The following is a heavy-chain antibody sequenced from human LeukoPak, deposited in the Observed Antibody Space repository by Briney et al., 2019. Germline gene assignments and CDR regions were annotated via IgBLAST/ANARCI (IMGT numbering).Heavy chain of an antibody. CDR2: INWNGGST. D-gene: IGHD1-26*01. CDR3: ARDMVGTSSNWFDP. Sequence: GGSLRLSCAASGFTFSSYAMSWVRQAPGRGLEWVSGINWNGGSTGYADSVKGRFTISRDNAKNSLYLQMDSLRAEDTALYLCARDMVGTSSNWFDPWGQGTLVTVSS. V-gene: IGHV3-20*01. J-gene: IGHJ5*02. CDR1: GFTFSSYA.